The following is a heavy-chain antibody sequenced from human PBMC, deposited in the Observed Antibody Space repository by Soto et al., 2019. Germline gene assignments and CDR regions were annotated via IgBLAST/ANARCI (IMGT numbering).Heavy chain of an antibody. CDR2: ISYDGSNK. CDR1: GFTFSSYG. J-gene: IGHJ4*02. CDR3: AKDQRYSYGYVLDY. D-gene: IGHD5-18*01. Sequence: GGSLRLSCAASGFTFSSYGMHWVRQAPGKGLEWVAVISYDGSNKYYADSVKGRFTISRDNSKNTLYLQMNSLRAEDTAVYYCAKDQRYSYGYVLDYWGQGTLVTVSS. V-gene: IGHV3-30*18.